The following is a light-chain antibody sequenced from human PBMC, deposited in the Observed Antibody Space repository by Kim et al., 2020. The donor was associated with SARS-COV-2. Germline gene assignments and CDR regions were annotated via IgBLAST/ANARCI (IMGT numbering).Light chain of an antibody. CDR1: QDMRNE. J-gene: IGKJ5*01. Sequence: ACVEDRVTNPCRARQDMRNELGWYQEKPGRAPKRLIYGASSLQSGVPSRFSGSGSGTEFTLTISRLPPEDFSTYFCLQHNSYPITFGQGTRLEIK. CDR3: LQHNSYPIT. V-gene: IGKV1-17*01. CDR2: GAS.